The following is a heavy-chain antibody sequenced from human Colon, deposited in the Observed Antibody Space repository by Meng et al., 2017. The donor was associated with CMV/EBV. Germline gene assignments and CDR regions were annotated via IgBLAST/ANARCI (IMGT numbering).Heavy chain of an antibody. D-gene: IGHD1-26*01. J-gene: IGHJ4*02. CDR1: GAPISSGSHS. Sequence: QMQRQESGPGLVKPARTLSVTCTAPGAPISSGSHSCAWFLQPPGKRLGWIGSMYFSGIADYNPSLKSRVTISLHATQKQFSLRLTSVTAADSAVYFCARDLTNKWFYYWGQGTLVTVSS. CDR3: ARDLTNKWFYY. V-gene: IGHV4-39*07. CDR2: MYFSGIA.